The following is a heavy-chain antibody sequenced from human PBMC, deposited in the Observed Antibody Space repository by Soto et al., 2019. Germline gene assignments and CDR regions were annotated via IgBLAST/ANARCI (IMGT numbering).Heavy chain of an antibody. D-gene: IGHD2-15*01. V-gene: IGHV3-33*01. CDR1: GFTFSRQA. CDR3: ATGFLGLCTGGNCPLDS. Sequence: QVQLVESGGGVVQPERSLRLSCAASGFTFSRQAMHWVRQAPGRGLEWVAVIWYHGVDKYYADSVKGRFTISRENSKNTVNLQMNRLRGEDTAVYYCATGFLGLCTGGNCPLDSWVQGSLVTVSS. J-gene: IGHJ4*02. CDR2: IWYHGVDK.